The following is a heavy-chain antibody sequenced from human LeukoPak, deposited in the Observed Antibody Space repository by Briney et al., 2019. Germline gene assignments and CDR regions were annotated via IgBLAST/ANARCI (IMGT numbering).Heavy chain of an antibody. D-gene: IGHD3-22*01. Sequence: GESLKISCKGSGYSFTSYWIGWVRQMPGKGLEWMGIVYPGDSDTRYSPSFQGQVTISADKSISTAYLQWSSLKASDTAMYYCARLETMIAVVPYYFDYWGQGTLVTVSS. CDR1: GYSFTSYW. J-gene: IGHJ4*02. CDR3: ARLETMIAVVPYYFDY. CDR2: VYPGDSDT. V-gene: IGHV5-51*01.